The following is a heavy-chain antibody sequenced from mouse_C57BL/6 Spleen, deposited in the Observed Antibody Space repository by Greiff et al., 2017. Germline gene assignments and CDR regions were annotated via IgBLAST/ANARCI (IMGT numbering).Heavy chain of an antibody. CDR3: ARHYYGSSCFYD. CDR1: GYTFTDYY. V-gene: IGHV1-19*01. D-gene: IGHD1-1*01. Sequence: QLKESGPVLVKPGASVKMSCKASGYTFTDYYMNWVKQSHGKSLEWIGVINPYNGGTSYNQKFKGKATLTVDKSSSTAYMELNSLTSEDSAVYYCARHYYGSSCFYDWGQGTTLTVSS. CDR2: INPYNGGT. J-gene: IGHJ2*01.